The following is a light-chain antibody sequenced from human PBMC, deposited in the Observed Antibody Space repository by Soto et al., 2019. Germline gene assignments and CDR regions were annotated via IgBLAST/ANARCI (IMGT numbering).Light chain of an antibody. J-gene: IGLJ1*01. CDR3: NSYRSTSTRYV. CDR1: ISDVGGYNY. CDR2: DVS. V-gene: IGLV2-14*01. Sequence: QSALTQPASVSGSPGQSITISRTGTISDVGGYNYVSWYQQHPGEAPKLIVYDVSNRPSGVSHRFSGSKSGNTASLTISGLQAEDEADYYCNSYRSTSTRYVFGTGTKLTVL.